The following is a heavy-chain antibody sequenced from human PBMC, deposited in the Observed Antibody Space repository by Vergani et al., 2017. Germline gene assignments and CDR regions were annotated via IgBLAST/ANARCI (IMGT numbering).Heavy chain of an antibody. CDR3: ARGSCLGGSCYKPLFDY. J-gene: IGHJ4*02. Sequence: QVQLQESGPGLVKPSQTLSLTCTVSGGSINSQNYYWSWIRQPAGKGLEWIGRIHTSGSTNYNPSLKSRVIMSEDTSKNQSSLNLTSVTAADTAVYFCARGSCLGGSCYKPLFDYWGQGILVTVSS. CDR1: GGSINSQNYY. CDR2: IHTSGST. V-gene: IGHV4-61*02. D-gene: IGHD2-15*01.